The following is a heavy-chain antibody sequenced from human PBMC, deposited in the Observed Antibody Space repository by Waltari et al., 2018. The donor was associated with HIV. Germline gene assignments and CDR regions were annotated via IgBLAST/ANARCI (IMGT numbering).Heavy chain of an antibody. V-gene: IGHV3-21*01. CDR2: IRISSSYI. CDR3: ARGGLGRYSSSWGTY. Sequence: EVQLVESGGGLVKPGGSLRLSCAASGFTFSDYYMNWVRQAPGKGRVGVSAIRISSSYIYYSDSVKGRFTISRDNAKNSLYLQMNSLRAEDTAVYYCARGGLGRYSSSWGTYWGQGTLVTVSS. D-gene: IGHD6-13*01. J-gene: IGHJ4*02. CDR1: GFTFSDYY.